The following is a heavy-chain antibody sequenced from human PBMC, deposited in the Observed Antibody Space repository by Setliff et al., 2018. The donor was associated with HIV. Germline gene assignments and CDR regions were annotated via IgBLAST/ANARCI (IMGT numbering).Heavy chain of an antibody. D-gene: IGHD2-2*01. V-gene: IGHV5-51*01. CDR2: IYPSDSDT. Sequence: GESLKISCKASGYSFTGYWIGWVRQMPGKGLEWMGIIYPSDSDTRYSPSFQGQVTISADKSITTAYLQWSSLKASDTAIYYCASSTRAQYSGAFDYWGQGTLVTVSS. J-gene: IGHJ4*02. CDR3: ASSTRAQYSGAFDY. CDR1: GYSFTGYW.